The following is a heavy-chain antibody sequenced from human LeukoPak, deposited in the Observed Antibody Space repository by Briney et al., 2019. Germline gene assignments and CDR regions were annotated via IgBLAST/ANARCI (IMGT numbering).Heavy chain of an antibody. V-gene: IGHV3-30*18. D-gene: IGHD2-2*01. J-gene: IGHJ4*02. CDR1: GFTFNNYG. CDR2: ISYDGRNK. CDR3: AKGPLRGTAAAIDY. Sequence: GGSLRLSCAASGFTFNNYGMHWVRQAPGKGLEWVSVISYDGRNKHYPDSVKGRFTISRDISTDTLWLQMDSLRTEDTAVYYCAKGPLRGTAAAIDYWGQGTLVTVSS.